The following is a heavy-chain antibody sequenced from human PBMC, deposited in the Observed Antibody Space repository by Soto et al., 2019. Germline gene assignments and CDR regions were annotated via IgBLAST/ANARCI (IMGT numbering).Heavy chain of an antibody. V-gene: IGHV1-18*01. CDR3: ARDLGDSYGYVSSDPPFDY. CDR1: GYTFTSYG. CDR2: ISAYNGNT. Sequence: QVQLVQSGAEVKKPGASVKVSCRSSGYTFTSYGISWVRQAPGQGLEWMGWISAYNGNTNYAQKLQGRVTMTTDTSTTTAYMELRSLRSDDTAVYYCARDLGDSYGYVSSDPPFDYWGQGTLVTVSS. D-gene: IGHD5-18*01. J-gene: IGHJ4*02.